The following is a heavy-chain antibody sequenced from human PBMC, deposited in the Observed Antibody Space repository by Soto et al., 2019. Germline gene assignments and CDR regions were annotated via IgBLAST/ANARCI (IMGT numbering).Heavy chain of an antibody. Sequence: SETLSLTCTVSGGSISSGGYYWSWVRQHPGKGLEWIGYIYYSGSTYYNPSLKSRVTISVDTSKNQFSLKLSSVTAADTAVYYCARGLNSNYFDYWGQGTLVTVSS. J-gene: IGHJ4*02. CDR2: IYYSGST. CDR1: GGSISSGGYY. CDR3: ARGLNSNYFDY. V-gene: IGHV4-31*03. D-gene: IGHD4-4*01.